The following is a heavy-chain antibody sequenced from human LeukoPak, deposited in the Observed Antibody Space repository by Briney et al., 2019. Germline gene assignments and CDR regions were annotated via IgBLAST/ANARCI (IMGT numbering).Heavy chain of an antibody. J-gene: IGHJ4*02. Sequence: PGGSLRLSCAASGSTFSSYSMNWVRQAPGKGLEWVSYISSSSSTIYYADSVKGRFTISRDNAKNSLYLQMNSLRDEDTAVYYCASSPWGTRDYWGQGTLVTVSS. CDR1: GSTFSSYS. D-gene: IGHD3-16*01. CDR3: ASSPWGTRDY. V-gene: IGHV3-48*02. CDR2: ISSSSSTI.